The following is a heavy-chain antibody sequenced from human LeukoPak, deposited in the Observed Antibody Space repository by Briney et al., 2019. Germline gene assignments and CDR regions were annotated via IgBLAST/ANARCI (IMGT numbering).Heavy chain of an antibody. Sequence: PGGSLRLSCAASGFTFSTYGMNWVRQAPGKGLEWVSGISASGDSTYYADSVKGRFTISRDNAKNTLYLQMNSLRAEDTAVYFCARDGVGTTPLDYWGQGTLVTVSS. D-gene: IGHD1-26*01. J-gene: IGHJ4*02. CDR2: ISASGDST. V-gene: IGHV3-23*01. CDR1: GFTFSTYG. CDR3: ARDGVGTTPLDY.